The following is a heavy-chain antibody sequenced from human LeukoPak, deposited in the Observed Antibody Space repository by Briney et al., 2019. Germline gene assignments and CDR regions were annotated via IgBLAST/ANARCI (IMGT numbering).Heavy chain of an antibody. V-gene: IGHV4-59*01. J-gene: IGHJ3*02. CDR2: IYYSGST. Sequence: SETLSLTCTVSGGSISSYHWSWLRQPPGKGLEWIGYIYYSGSTDYNPSLKSRVTISLDTSKNQFSLRLSSVTAADTAVYYCARETRLHSGSYSNDAFDIWGQGTMVTVSS. CDR1: GGSISSYH. CDR3: ARETRLHSGSYSNDAFDI. D-gene: IGHD1-26*01.